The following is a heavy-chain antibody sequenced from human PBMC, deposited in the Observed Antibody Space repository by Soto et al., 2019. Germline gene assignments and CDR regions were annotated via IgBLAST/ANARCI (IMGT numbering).Heavy chain of an antibody. V-gene: IGHV1-69*13. CDR2: IIPIFGTA. J-gene: IGHJ4*02. Sequence: ASVKVSCKASGGTFSSYAISWVRQAPGQGLEWMGGIIPIFGTANYAQKFQGRVTITADESTSTAYMELSSLRSEDTAVYYCAIYYDSSGNHSDYWGQGTLVTVSS. D-gene: IGHD3-22*01. CDR3: AIYYDSSGNHSDY. CDR1: GGTFSSYA.